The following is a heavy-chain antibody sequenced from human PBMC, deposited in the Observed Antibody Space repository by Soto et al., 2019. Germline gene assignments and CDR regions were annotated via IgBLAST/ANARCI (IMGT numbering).Heavy chain of an antibody. CDR1: GGSISGDYY. CDR2: IYYSGSS. J-gene: IGHJ4*02. CDR3: AWGGARWPGYFYS. V-gene: IGHV4-30-4*08. Sequence: SETLSLTCSVSGGSISGDYYWSWIRQSPEKGLEWIGYIYYSGSSYSNPALQSRLSMSLDTSKNQFSLKLRSVTAADTAVYYCAWGGARWPGYFYSCGQGALVTVSS. D-gene: IGHD3-16*01.